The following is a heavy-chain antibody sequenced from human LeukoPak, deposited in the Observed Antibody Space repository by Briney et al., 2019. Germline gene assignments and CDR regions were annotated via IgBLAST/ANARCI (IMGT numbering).Heavy chain of an antibody. J-gene: IGHJ4*02. CDR2: ISYSGTP. CDR3: ARVPYGSGTYYFDY. V-gene: IGHV4-30-4*01. CDR1: GGSTNSGDSY. D-gene: IGHD3-10*01. Sequence: SETLSLTCTVSGGSTNSGDSYWSWIRQPPGKSLEWIGYISYSGTPYYNPSLRGRVAISGDTSKNQFSLRLGSVTAADTAVYYCARVPYGSGTYYFDYWGQGILVTVSS.